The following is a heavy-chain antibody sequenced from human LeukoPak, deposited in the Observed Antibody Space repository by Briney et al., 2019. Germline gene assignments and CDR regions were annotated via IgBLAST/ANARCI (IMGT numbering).Heavy chain of an antibody. CDR1: GYTFTSYG. Sequence: WASVKVSCKASGYTFTSYGISWVRQAPGQGLEWMGWISAYNGNTNYAQKFQGRVTMTRDTSISTAHMELSRLRSDDTAVYYCARLGEAGDPALYYFDYWGQGTLVTVSS. J-gene: IGHJ4*02. CDR2: ISAYNGNT. V-gene: IGHV1-18*01. CDR3: ARLGEAGDPALYYFDY. D-gene: IGHD7-27*01.